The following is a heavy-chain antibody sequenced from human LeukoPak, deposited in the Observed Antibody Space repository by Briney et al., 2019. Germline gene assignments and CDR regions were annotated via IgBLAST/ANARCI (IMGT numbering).Heavy chain of an antibody. V-gene: IGHV1-8*03. J-gene: IGHJ4*02. CDR3: ARQSIAVAGTEDY. CDR1: GYTFTGYY. Sequence: ASVKVSCKASGYTFTGYYMHWVRRAPGQGLEWMGWMNPNSGNTGYAQKFQGRVTITRNTSISTAYMELSSLRSEDTAVYYCARQSIAVAGTEDYWGQGTLVTVSS. CDR2: MNPNSGNT. D-gene: IGHD6-19*01.